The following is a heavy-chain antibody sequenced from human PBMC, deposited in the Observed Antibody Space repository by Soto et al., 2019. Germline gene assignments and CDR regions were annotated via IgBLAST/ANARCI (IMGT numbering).Heavy chain of an antibody. Sequence: QVQLGQSGAEVKKPGSSGKVSCKASGGTFSSYAISWVRQAPGQGLEWMGGIIPIFGTANYAQKFQGRVTITADESTSTAYMELSSLRSEDTAVYYCARHVPAAGYYYGMDVWGQGTTVTVSS. CDR2: IIPIFGTA. J-gene: IGHJ6*02. D-gene: IGHD2-2*01. CDR3: ARHVPAAGYYYGMDV. V-gene: IGHV1-69*12. CDR1: GGTFSSYA.